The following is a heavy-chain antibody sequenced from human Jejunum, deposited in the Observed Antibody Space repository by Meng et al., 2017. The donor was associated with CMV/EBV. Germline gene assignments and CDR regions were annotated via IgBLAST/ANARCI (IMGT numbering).Heavy chain of an antibody. D-gene: IGHD3-9*01. V-gene: IGHV4-39*01. CDR3: ARHADATTGPQDY. Sequence: TVSGDSISSSSYFWGWIRQPPGKGLEWIGSISYSGGTYYNPSLKSRVTMSVDTSKNQFSLNLNPVTAADTAVYYCARHADATTGPQDYWGQGTLVTVSS. CDR2: ISYSGGT. CDR1: GDSISSSSYF. J-gene: IGHJ4*02.